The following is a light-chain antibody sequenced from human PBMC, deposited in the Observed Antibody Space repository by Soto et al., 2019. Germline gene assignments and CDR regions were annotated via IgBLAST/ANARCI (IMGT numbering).Light chain of an antibody. Sequence: SYELTQPPSVSVSPGQTASITCSGDKVGDKYACWYQQKPGQSPVLVIYQDSKRPSRIPERFSGSTSGNTATVTIRGTQAMEEAAYYCQALDSSTPVVFGGGTKLTVL. CDR2: QDS. CDR1: KVGDKY. V-gene: IGLV3-1*01. J-gene: IGLJ2*01. CDR3: QALDSSTPVV.